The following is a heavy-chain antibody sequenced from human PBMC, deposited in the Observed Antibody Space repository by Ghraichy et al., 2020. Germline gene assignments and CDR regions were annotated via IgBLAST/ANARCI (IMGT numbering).Heavy chain of an antibody. J-gene: IGHJ6*02. CDR3: ARDRVAAGGYYGMDV. V-gene: IGHV3-21*01. CDR1: GFTFSSYS. Sequence: GGSLRLSCAASGFTFSSYSMNWVRQAPGKGLEWVSSISSSSSYIYYADSVKGRFTISRDNAKNSLYLQMNSLRAEDTAVYYCARDRVAAGGYYGMDVWGQGTTVTVSS. CDR2: ISSSSSYI. D-gene: IGHD6-13*01.